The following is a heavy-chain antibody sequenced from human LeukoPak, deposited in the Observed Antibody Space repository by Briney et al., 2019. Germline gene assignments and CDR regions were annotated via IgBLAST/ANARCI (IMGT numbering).Heavy chain of an antibody. CDR3: ARPLLWWPQVGYFDY. D-gene: IGHD4/OR15-4a*01. J-gene: IGHJ4*02. V-gene: IGHV1-2*02. CDR2: INPNSGGT. Sequence: ASVKVSCKASGYTFTSYYIHWVRQAPGQGLEWMGWINPNSGGTKYAQKFQGRVTMTRDTSISTAYMELSRLRSDDTAVYYCARPLLWWPQVGYFDYWGQGTLVTVSS. CDR1: GYTFTSYY.